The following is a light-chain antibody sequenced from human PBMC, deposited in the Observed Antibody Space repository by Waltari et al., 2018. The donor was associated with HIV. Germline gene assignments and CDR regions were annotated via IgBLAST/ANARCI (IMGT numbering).Light chain of an antibody. CDR2: DVS. V-gene: IGLV2-18*02. Sequence: QSALPQPPSVSGSLGQSVTISCTGTRSDVGNYNEVSWYQQSPGTAPKLMIYDVSNRPSGVPDRFSGSKSGNTASLTISGLQAEDEADYYCSSFTTSITVVFGGGTKLTVL. CDR3: SSFTTSITVV. J-gene: IGLJ2*01. CDR1: RSDVGNYNE.